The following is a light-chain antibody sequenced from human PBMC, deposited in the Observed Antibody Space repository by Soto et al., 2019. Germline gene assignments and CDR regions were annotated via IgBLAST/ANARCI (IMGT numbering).Light chain of an antibody. J-gene: IGKJ3*01. V-gene: IGKV3-20*01. CDR1: QSVSSSY. Sequence: EIVLTPSPGTLSLSPGERANLSCRASQSVSSSYLAWYQQKPGQAPRLLIYGASSRATGIPDRFRGSGSGTDFTLTISRLEPEDFAVYYCQQYGSSPFTFGPGTKVD. CDR3: QQYGSSPFT. CDR2: GAS.